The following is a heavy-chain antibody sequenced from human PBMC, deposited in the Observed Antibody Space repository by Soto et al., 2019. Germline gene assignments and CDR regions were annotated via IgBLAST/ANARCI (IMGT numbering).Heavy chain of an antibody. CDR1: GGSINNGNS. CDR3: AGSYCSRGSCQTYVMDI. D-gene: IGHD6-13*01. Sequence: SETLSLTFDVSGGSINNGNSWGWVRQSPARGPEWIGEIYHSGRTDYNPSLKSRVTISLDRSKKQFSLKLSSVTAAETAIYYCAGSYCSRGSCQTYVMDIWGQGTTVPVCS. J-gene: IGHJ6*01. CDR2: IYHSGRT. V-gene: IGHV4-4*02.